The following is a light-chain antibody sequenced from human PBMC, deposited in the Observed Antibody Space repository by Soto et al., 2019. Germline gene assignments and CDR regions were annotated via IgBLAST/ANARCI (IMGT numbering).Light chain of an antibody. CDR3: CSYAGASTYV. Sequence: QSALTQPASVSGSPGQSITISCTGTSSDVGSYDLVSWYQQHPGKAPKLMIYEATKRPSGVSVRFSGSKSGNTASLTISGLQAEDEADYYCCSYAGASTYVFGIGTQLTVL. CDR2: EAT. J-gene: IGLJ7*01. V-gene: IGLV2-23*01. CDR1: SSDVGSYDL.